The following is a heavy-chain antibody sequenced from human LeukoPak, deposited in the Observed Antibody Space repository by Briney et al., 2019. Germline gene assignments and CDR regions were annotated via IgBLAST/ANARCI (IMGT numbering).Heavy chain of an antibody. CDR1: GFTFSSYS. V-gene: IGHV3-30*03. J-gene: IGHJ4*02. CDR2: ISYDGSNK. Sequence: GGSLRLSCAASGFTFSSYSMNWVRQAPGKGLEWVAVISYDGSNKYYADSVKGRFTISRDNSKNTLYLQMNSLRAEDTAVYYCARVWSSGYTKDYWGQGTLVTVSS. CDR3: ARVWSSGYTKDY. D-gene: IGHD3-22*01.